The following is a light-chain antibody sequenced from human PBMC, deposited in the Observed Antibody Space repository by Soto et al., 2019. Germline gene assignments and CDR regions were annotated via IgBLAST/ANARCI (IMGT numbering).Light chain of an antibody. J-gene: IGLJ1*01. Sequence: LAQPPPRSGAPLQSGSISLPGARSDVGAYNYVSWYQQHPGKAPKLMIYDVSTRPSGVPDRFSGSKSGTTASLTISGLQAEDEADYYCCSYAGSPYVFGTGTKVTVL. V-gene: IGLV2-11*01. CDR2: DVS. CDR1: RSDVGAYNY. CDR3: CSYAGSPYV.